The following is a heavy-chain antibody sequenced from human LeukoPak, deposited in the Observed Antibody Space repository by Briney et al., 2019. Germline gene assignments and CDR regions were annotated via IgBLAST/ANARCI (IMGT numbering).Heavy chain of an antibody. J-gene: IGHJ4*02. Sequence: ESGPALAKPTQTLTVTCTFSGFSLRTSGMRVGWIRPPLAKALEWLPRIDWDDDKFYSTSLKTRLTISKDTSKNQVVLTMSNMDPVDTYTYYCARSSGYDLNFDYWRQGTLVTVSS. V-gene: IGHV2-70*04. CDR3: ARSSGYDLNFDY. D-gene: IGHD5-12*01. CDR1: GFSLRTSGMR. CDR2: IDWDDDK.